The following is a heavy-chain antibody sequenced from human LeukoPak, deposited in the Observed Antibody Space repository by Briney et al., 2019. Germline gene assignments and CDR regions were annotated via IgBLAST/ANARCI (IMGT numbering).Heavy chain of an antibody. CDR1: GFTFDDYT. CDR3: AKGGGGRLIYYYYMDV. Sequence: QPGGSLRLSCAASGFTFDDYTMHWVRQAPGKGLEWVSLISWDGGSTYYADSVKGRFTISRDNSKNSLYLQMNSLRAEDMALYYCAKGGGGRLIYYYYMDVWGKGTTVTVSS. J-gene: IGHJ6*03. V-gene: IGHV3-43*01. D-gene: IGHD3-16*01. CDR2: ISWDGGST.